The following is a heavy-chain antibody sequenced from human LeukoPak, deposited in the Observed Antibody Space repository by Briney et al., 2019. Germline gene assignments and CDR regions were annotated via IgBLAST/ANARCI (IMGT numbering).Heavy chain of an antibody. CDR1: GGSINSGGYY. Sequence: SETLSLTCTVSGGSINSGGYYWSWIRQHPGKGLEWIGYIYYSGSTYYNLSLKSRVTISIDTSKNQFPLKLTSVTAADTAVYYCARDNTGYWTFDYWGQGTLVTVSS. J-gene: IGHJ4*02. CDR3: ARDNTGYWTFDY. V-gene: IGHV4-31*03. D-gene: IGHD3-22*01. CDR2: IYYSGST.